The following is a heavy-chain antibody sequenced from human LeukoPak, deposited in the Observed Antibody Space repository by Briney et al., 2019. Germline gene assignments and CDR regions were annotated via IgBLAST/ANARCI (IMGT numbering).Heavy chain of an antibody. J-gene: IGHJ4*02. CDR1: GFTFSSYI. V-gene: IGHV3-21*01. D-gene: IGHD5-12*01. Sequence: GGSLRLSCAASGFTFSSYIMNWVRQAPGKGLEWVSSISSSSSYIYYADSVKGRFTISRDNAKNSLYLQMNSLRAEDTAVYYCARDRGYGGYEEAGYWGQGTLVTVSS. CDR3: ARDRGYGGYEEAGY. CDR2: ISSSSSYI.